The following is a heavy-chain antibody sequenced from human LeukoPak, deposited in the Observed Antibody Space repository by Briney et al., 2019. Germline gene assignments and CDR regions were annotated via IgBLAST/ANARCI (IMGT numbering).Heavy chain of an antibody. CDR3: VKGIVVVTARAFDY. Sequence: PGGSLRLSCAASGFTFSTYAMYWVRQAPGKGLEYVSAISSNGGSTYYADSVKGRFTISRDNSKNTLYLQMSSLRPEDTAVYYCVKGIVVVTARAFDYWGEGTLVTVSS. CDR1: GFTFSTYA. J-gene: IGHJ4*02. V-gene: IGHV3-64D*06. CDR2: ISSNGGST. D-gene: IGHD2-21*02.